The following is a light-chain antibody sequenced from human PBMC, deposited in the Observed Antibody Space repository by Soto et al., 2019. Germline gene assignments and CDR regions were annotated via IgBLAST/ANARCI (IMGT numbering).Light chain of an antibody. CDR3: QHDNIDPWT. V-gene: IGKV1-5*01. CDR1: QTIRRW. Sequence: DIEMTQSPSTLSASVGDRVTITCRASQTIRRWLAWYQQMPGKAPKVLIYDASTLESGVPARFSGSGSETQFSLTISSLQPEDSATYYCQHDNIDPWTFGQGTKVEIK. J-gene: IGKJ1*01. CDR2: DAS.